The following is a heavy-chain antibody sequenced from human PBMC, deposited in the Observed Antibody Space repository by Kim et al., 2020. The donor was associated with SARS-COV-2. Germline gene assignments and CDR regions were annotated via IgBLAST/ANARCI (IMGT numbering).Heavy chain of an antibody. Sequence: NAESVKGRFTVSRDNAKNAPYQQMNSVRAEDTAVYYCAREGSFVIGQWGQGTLVTVSS. D-gene: IGHD3-3*01. J-gene: IGHJ4*02. V-gene: IGHV3-11*05. CDR3: AREGSFVIGQ.